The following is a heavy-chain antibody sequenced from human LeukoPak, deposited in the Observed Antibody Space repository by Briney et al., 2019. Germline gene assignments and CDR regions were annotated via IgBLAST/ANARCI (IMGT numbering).Heavy chain of an antibody. V-gene: IGHV3-23*01. D-gene: IGHD1-14*01. CDR2: ISGSGGST. CDR3: ARVPGSWFDP. CDR1: GFTFSSYA. J-gene: IGHJ5*02. Sequence: GGSLRLSCAASGFTFSSYAMSWVRQAPGKGLEWVSAISGSGGSTYYADSVKGRFTISRDNSKNTLYLQMNSQRAEDTAVYYCARVPGSWFDPWGQGTLVTVSS.